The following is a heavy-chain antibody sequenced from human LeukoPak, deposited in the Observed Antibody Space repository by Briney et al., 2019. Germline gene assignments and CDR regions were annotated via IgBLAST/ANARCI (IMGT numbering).Heavy chain of an antibody. CDR1: GFTSSSYA. D-gene: IGHD3-22*01. J-gene: IGHJ4*02. Sequence: PGGSLRLSCAASGFTSSSYAMSWVRQAPGKGLEWVSAISGSGGSTYYADSVKGRFTISRDNSKNTLYLQMNSLRAEDTAVYYCAKPKPTYYDSSGYYFDFDYWGQGTLVTVSS. CDR3: AKPKPTYYDSSGYYFDFDY. CDR2: ISGSGGST. V-gene: IGHV3-23*01.